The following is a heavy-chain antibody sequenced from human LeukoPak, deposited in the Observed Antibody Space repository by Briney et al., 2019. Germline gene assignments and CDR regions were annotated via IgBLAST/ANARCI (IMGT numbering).Heavy chain of an antibody. CDR1: GGSISSDSYH. Sequence: SQTLSLTCTVSGGSISSDSYHWGWIRQHPGKGLEWIGYIYYSGSTYYNPSLRSRLTISVDTSKNQFSLNLRSVTAADTAVYYCARRGDSTVIHGFDIWGQGTMVTVSS. J-gene: IGHJ3*02. CDR3: ARRGDSTVIHGFDI. V-gene: IGHV4-31*03. D-gene: IGHD1-26*01. CDR2: IYYSGST.